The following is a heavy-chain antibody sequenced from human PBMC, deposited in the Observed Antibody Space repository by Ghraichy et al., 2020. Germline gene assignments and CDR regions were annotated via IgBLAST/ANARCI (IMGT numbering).Heavy chain of an antibody. D-gene: IGHD4-23*01. V-gene: IGHV3-48*03. CDR1: GFTFSNYE. J-gene: IGHJ4*02. CDR2: ISSSGSIM. Sequence: GSLRLSCAASGFTFSNYEMSWVRQAPGKGLEWVSYISSSGSIMLYAASVKGRFTISRDNAKNSLYLQMNSLRAEDTAVYYCARDRPVGYWGQGTLVTVSS. CDR3: ARDRPVGY.